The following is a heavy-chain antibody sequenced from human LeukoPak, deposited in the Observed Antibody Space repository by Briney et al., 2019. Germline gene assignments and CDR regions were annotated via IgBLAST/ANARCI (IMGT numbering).Heavy chain of an antibody. Sequence: GGSLRLSCAASGFTFSSYGMHWVRQAPGKGLEWVAVIWYDGSKKYYADSVKGRFTISRDNSQNTLYLQMNSLRAEDTAVYYCARDLGGSPFDYWGQGTLVTVSS. CDR1: GFTFSSYG. CDR2: IWYDGSKK. J-gene: IGHJ4*02. D-gene: IGHD1-26*01. V-gene: IGHV3-33*01. CDR3: ARDLGGSPFDY.